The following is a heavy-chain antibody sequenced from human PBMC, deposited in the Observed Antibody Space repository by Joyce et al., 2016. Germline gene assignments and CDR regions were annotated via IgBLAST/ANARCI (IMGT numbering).Heavy chain of an antibody. J-gene: IGHJ3*01. CDR3: ARAPYPGSTASGSFSV. CDR1: GGAFSNYG. CDR2: IMPVYNAT. Sequence: QVQLVQSGAEVKKHGSSVKVSCKTSGGAFSNYGLSWVRQATGQGLEWVGGIMPVYNATSYAQNFQGRVTISADESTNTAYMALSSLRSEDTAVYYCARAPYPGSTASGSFSVWGEGTLVTVSS. V-gene: IGHV1-69*01. D-gene: IGHD3-10*01.